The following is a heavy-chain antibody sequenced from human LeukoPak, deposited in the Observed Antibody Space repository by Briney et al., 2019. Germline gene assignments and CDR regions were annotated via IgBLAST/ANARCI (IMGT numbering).Heavy chain of an antibody. CDR2: IWYDGSNK. D-gene: IGHD4-17*01. CDR3: AKSLGGSTVPFDP. CDR1: GFTFSSYG. Sequence: GGSLRLSCAASGFTFSSYGMHWVRQAPGKGLEWVAVIWYDGSNKYYADSVKGRFTISRDNSKNTLYLQMNSLRAEDTAVYYCAKSLGGSTVPFDPWGQGTLVTVSS. J-gene: IGHJ5*02. V-gene: IGHV3-33*06.